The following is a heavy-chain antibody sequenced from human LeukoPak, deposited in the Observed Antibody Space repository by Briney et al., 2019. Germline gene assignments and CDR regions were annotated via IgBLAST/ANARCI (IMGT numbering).Heavy chain of an antibody. CDR2: IYYSGST. D-gene: IGHD2-21*02. J-gene: IGHJ2*01. CDR3: ARPGAYCGGDCYPWYFDL. Sequence: SETLSLTCTVSGGSISSSSYYWGWIRQPPGKGLEWIGSIYYSGSTYYNPSLKSRVTISVDTSKNQFSLKLSSVTAADTAVYDCARPGAYCGGDCYPWYFDLWGRGTLVTVSS. V-gene: IGHV4-39*01. CDR1: GGSISSSSYY.